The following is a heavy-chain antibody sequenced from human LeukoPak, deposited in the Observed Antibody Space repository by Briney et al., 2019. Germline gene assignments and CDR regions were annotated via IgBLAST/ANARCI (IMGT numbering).Heavy chain of an antibody. CDR1: GFTFSSYA. J-gene: IGHJ5*02. D-gene: IGHD3-10*01. CDR2: ISGSGGST. Sequence: GGSLRLSCAASGFTFSSYAVSWVRQAPGKGLEWVSAISGSGGSTYYADSVKGRFTISRDNSKNTLYLQMNSLRAEDTAVYYCAKDPTMTRENWFDPWGQGTLVTVSS. V-gene: IGHV3-23*01. CDR3: AKDPTMTRENWFDP.